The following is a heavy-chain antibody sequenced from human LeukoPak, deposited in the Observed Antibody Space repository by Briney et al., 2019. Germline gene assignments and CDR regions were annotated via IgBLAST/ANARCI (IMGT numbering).Heavy chain of an antibody. D-gene: IGHD5-12*01. J-gene: IGHJ4*02. CDR1: GFTFSDYT. Sequence: PGGSLRLSCAASGFTFSDYTMNWVRQAPGKGLEWVSSITSHSSYIYYADSVKGRFTISRDNAKNSLYLQMNSLRAEDTAVYYCAREKSGYDWGEFDYWGQGTLVTVSS. CDR2: ITSHSSYI. V-gene: IGHV3-21*01. CDR3: AREKSGYDWGEFDY.